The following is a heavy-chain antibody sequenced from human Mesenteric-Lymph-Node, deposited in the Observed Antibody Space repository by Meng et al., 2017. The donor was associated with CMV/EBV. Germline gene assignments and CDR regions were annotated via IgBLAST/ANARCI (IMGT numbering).Heavy chain of an antibody. J-gene: IGHJ4*02. D-gene: IGHD5-18*01. V-gene: IGHV6-1*01. CDR2: TYFRSKWEN. CDR3: ARDVDTAMFFDY. CDR1: GDSISSYSAA. Sequence: YGDSISSYSAAWTWIRQSPSRGLEWLGRTYFRSKWENDYEVSVKSRISISPATSKNQFSLQLNSVTPEDTAVYYCARDVDTAMFFDYWGQGTLVTVSS.